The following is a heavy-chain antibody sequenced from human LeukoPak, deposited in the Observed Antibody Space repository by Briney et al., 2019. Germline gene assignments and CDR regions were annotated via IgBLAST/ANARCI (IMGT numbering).Heavy chain of an antibody. V-gene: IGHV3-30*18. CDR3: AKELSNAYYYSFDY. CDR1: GFTFSSYA. Sequence: GTSLRLSCAASGFTFSSYAMRWVRQAPGKGLEWVAVISNDGSNTYYADSVKGRFTISRDNSKNTLYLQMNSLRAEDTAVYYCAKELSNAYYYSFDYWGQGTLVTVSS. J-gene: IGHJ4*02. CDR2: ISNDGSNT. D-gene: IGHD3-16*01.